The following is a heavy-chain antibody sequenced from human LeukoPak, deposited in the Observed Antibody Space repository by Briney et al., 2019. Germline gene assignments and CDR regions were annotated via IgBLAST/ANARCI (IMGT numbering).Heavy chain of an antibody. CDR2: IKHDGSEK. D-gene: IGHD5-24*01. V-gene: IGHV3-7*01. CDR1: GFTFNTFW. CDR3: ARAGEMRYMDV. J-gene: IGHJ6*03. Sequence: GSLRLSCAASGFTFNTFWMSWVRQAPGKGLEWVANIKHDGSEKYYVDSVKGRFTISRDNAKNSLFLQMNSLRVDDTATYYCARAGEMRYMDVWGKGTAVAVS.